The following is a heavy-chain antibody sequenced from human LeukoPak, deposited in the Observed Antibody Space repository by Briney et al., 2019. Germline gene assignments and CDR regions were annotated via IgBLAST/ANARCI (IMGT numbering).Heavy chain of an antibody. V-gene: IGHV3-30*04. CDR3: AELGITMIGGV. D-gene: IGHD3-10*02. J-gene: IGHJ6*04. CDR2: ISYDGSNK. Sequence: GGSLRLSCAASGFTFSSYAMHWVRQAPGKGLEWVAVISVISYDGSNKYYADSVKGRFTISRDNSKNTLYLQMSSLRAEDTAVYYCAELGITMIGGVWGKGTTVTISS. CDR1: GFTFSSYA.